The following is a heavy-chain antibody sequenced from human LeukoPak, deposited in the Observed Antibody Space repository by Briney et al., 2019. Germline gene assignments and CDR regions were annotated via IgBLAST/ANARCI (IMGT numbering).Heavy chain of an antibody. Sequence: ASVKVSCKASGYTFTSYYMHWVRQAPGQGLEWMGIINPSGGSTSYAQKFQGRVTMTRDVSTSTVYMGLSSLRSEDTAVYYCARVSGTADLATWGQGTLVTVSS. CDR2: INPSGGST. CDR1: GYTFTSYY. CDR3: ARVSGTADLAT. D-gene: IGHD1-1*01. V-gene: IGHV1-46*01. J-gene: IGHJ5*02.